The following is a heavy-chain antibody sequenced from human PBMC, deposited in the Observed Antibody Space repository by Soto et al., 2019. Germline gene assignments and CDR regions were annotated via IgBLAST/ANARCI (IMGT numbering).Heavy chain of an antibody. CDR3: ATNRINRPDWFDS. CDR1: GDSINNDGYY. Sequence: SETLSLTCSVSGDSINNDGYYWTWIRQHPGKGLEWIGYIYYSGSAYYNPSLKSRVTISADTSKNQFSLQLTSVTAADPAVYYCATNRINRPDWFDSWGQGALVTVS. V-gene: IGHV4-31*03. J-gene: IGHJ5*01. CDR2: IYYSGSA.